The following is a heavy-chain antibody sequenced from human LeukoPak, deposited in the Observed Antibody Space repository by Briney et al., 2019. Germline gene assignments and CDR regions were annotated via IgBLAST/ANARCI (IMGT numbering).Heavy chain of an antibody. CDR2: ISGGADTT. CDR1: GFTFSNYA. D-gene: IGHD5-18*01. CDR3: ARGPSGYSYGYDY. Sequence: GGSLRLSCAASGFTFSNYAMNWVRQAPGKGLEWVSTISGGADTTYYADSVKGRFTISRDNAKNSLYLQMNSLRAEDTAVYYCARGPSGYSYGYDYWGQGTLVTVSS. J-gene: IGHJ4*02. V-gene: IGHV3-21*01.